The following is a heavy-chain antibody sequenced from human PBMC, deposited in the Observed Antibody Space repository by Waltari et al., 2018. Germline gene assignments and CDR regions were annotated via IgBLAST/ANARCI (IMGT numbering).Heavy chain of an antibody. J-gene: IGHJ4*02. Sequence: QVQLQESGPGLVKPSETLSLTCTVSGGSISSYYWSWIRQPPGKGLEWIGYIYYSGSTNSNPSLKSRVTISVDTSKNQFSLKLSSVTAADTAVYYCARGNDFWSGYFFPRFDYWGQGTLVTVSS. CDR2: IYYSGST. V-gene: IGHV4-59*01. D-gene: IGHD3-3*01. CDR1: GGSISSYY. CDR3: ARGNDFWSGYFFPRFDY.